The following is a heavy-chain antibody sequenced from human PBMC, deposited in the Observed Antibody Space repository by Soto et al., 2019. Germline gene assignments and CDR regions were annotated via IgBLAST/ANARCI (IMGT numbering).Heavy chain of an antibody. CDR1: GGTFSSYA. D-gene: IGHD3-22*01. Sequence: ASVKVSCKTSGGTFSSYAIIWVRQAPGQGLEWMGGIIPIFGTANYAQKFQGRVTITADESTSTAYMELSSLRSEDTAVHCCARDNDSSGYDAFDIWGQGTMVTVSS. CDR3: ARDNDSSGYDAFDI. J-gene: IGHJ3*02. V-gene: IGHV1-69*13. CDR2: IIPIFGTA.